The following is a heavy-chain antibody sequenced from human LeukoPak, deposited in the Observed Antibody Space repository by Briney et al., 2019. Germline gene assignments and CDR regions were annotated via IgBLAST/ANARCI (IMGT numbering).Heavy chain of an antibody. D-gene: IGHD1-26*01. J-gene: IGHJ5*02. V-gene: IGHV3-23*01. CDR2: ISGNGGST. CDR1: GFTFSSYD. CDR3: ALHHGSYYLGRWFDP. Sequence: GGSLRLSCAASGFTFSSYDMSWVRQAPGKGLEWVSGISGNGGSTNYADSVKGRFTISRDYFKNTLYLQMNSLRAEDTAVYYCALHHGSYYLGRWFDPWGQGTLVTVSS.